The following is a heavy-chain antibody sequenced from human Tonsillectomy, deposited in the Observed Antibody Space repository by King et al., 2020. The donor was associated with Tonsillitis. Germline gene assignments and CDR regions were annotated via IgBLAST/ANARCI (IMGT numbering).Heavy chain of an antibody. D-gene: IGHD4-17*01. Sequence: VQLVESGAEVEKPGASVMLSCKASGYTFTSYFMHWVRQAPGQGLEWMGIINPSGGSTTYAQKFQGRFTMTRDTSTSTVYMELSSLRSEDTAVYYWARLTNNSGDYEGAFDIWGQGTMVTVSS. CDR2: INPSGGST. V-gene: IGHV1-46*01. CDR1: GYTFTSYF. J-gene: IGHJ3*02. CDR3: ARLTNNSGDYEGAFDI.